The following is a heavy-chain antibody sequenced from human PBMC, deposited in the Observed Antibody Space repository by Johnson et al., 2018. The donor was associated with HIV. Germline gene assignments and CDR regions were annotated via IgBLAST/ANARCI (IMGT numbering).Heavy chain of an antibody. J-gene: IGHJ3*02. CDR2: ISYDGSNK. V-gene: IGHV3-30*04. CDR1: GFTFSRYA. CDR3: ARATVDDYGDYDVAFDI. Sequence: QVQLVESGGGVVQPGRSLRLSCAASGFTFSRYAMHWVRQAPGKGLEWVAVISYDGSNKYYADFVKGRFTISRDNSKNTMYLQMNRLRAEGTAVYYCARATVDDYGDYDVAFDIWGQGTMVTVSS. D-gene: IGHD4-17*01.